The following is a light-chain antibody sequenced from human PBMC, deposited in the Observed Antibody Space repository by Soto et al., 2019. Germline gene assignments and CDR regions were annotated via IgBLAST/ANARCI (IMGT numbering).Light chain of an antibody. V-gene: IGLV2-14*01. CDR1: SSDVGGYDF. CDR2: EVT. CDR3: SSYTSSSTLLYV. J-gene: IGLJ1*01. Sequence: QSVLTQPASVSGSPGQSITISCTGTSSDVGGYDFVSWYQRHPGQAPKLMIYEVTNRPSGVSNRFSGSKSANTASLIISGLQAEDEADYYCSSYTSSSTLLYVFGTGTKVTVL.